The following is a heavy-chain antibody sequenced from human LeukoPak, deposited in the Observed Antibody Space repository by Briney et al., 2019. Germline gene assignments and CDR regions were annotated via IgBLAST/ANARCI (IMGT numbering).Heavy chain of an antibody. V-gene: IGHV3-23*01. CDR2: ISGRAGSS. J-gene: IGHJ4*02. D-gene: IGHD3-22*01. CDR3: AKGGGFYFDSSGYYRYLDY. Sequence: GGSLRLSCAASGFTVSSNYMSWVRQAPGKGLEWVSTISGRAGSSFHADSVKGRFTISRDNSKNTLYLQMNSLRAEDTAVYYCAKGGGFYFDSSGYYRYLDYWGQGILVTVSS. CDR1: GFTVSSNY.